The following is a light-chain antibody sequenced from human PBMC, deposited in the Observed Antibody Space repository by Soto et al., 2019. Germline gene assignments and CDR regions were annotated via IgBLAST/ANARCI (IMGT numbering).Light chain of an antibody. CDR3: QRYGGPSWT. CDR1: QSITSNY. V-gene: IGKV3-20*01. CDR2: GAS. Sequence: EIVLTQSPGTLSLSPGERATLSCRASQSITSNYLASYQQTPGQAPRLLIFGASSRATGIPDNFSGSGSGTDFTLTISRLEPDDFAVYYCQRYGGPSWTFGQGTKVDIK. J-gene: IGKJ1*01.